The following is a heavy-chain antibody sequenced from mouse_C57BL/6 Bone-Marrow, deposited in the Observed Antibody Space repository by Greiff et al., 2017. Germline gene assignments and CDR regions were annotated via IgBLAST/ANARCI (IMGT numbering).Heavy chain of an antibody. CDR1: GYTFTGYW. CDR3: ARVLDSSGYVDYAMDY. J-gene: IGHJ4*01. V-gene: IGHV1-9*01. D-gene: IGHD3-2*02. Sequence: QVQLQQSGAELMKPGASVKLSCKATGYTFTGYWIEWVKQRPGHGLEWIGEILPGSGSTNYNEKFKGKATFTADTSSITAYMQLSSLTTEDSAIYYCARVLDSSGYVDYAMDYWGQGTSVTVSS. CDR2: ILPGSGST.